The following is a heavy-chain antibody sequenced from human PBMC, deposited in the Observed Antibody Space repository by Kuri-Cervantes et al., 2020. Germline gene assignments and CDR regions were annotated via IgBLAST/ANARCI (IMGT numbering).Heavy chain of an antibody. V-gene: IGHV3-13*01. CDR1: GFTFSSYD. CDR3: AREILFEYSYGFLDY. D-gene: IGHD5-18*01. Sequence: GGSLRLSCAASGFTFSSYDMHWVRQATGKGLEWVSAIGTAGDTYYPGSVKGRFTISRENAKNSLYLQMNSLRAEDTAAYYCAREILFEYSYGFLDYWGQGTLVTVSS. CDR2: IGTAGDT. J-gene: IGHJ4*02.